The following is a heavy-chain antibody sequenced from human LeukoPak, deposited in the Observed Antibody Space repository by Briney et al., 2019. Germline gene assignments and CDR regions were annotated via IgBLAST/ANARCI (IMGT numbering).Heavy chain of an antibody. CDR2: IYYSGST. J-gene: IGHJ4*02. V-gene: IGHV4-39*01. D-gene: IGHD3-16*01. Sequence: SETLSLTCTVSGGSISSSSYYWAWLRQPPGKGLEWIGTIYYSGSTYYNPSLKSRVTISVDTSKNQFSLKLSSVTAADTAVYYCARLDSIHLITYWGQGTLVTVSS. CDR3: ARLDSIHLITY. CDR1: GGSISSSSYY.